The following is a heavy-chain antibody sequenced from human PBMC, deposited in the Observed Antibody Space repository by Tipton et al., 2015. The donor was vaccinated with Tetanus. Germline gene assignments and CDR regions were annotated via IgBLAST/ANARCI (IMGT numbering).Heavy chain of an antibody. D-gene: IGHD3-10*01. CDR2: FSVAASSA. J-gene: IGHJ4*03. V-gene: IGHV3-23*01. Sequence: SLRLSCAASGFTFSRNAMSWVRQAPGKGLEWVSTFSVAASSAYYADSVKGRFSISRDISKNTLFLQRNSLRADDTAVYYCAKGSGGGKRDAFDCWGQGTLVTVSS. CDR1: GFTFSRNA. CDR3: AKGSGGGKRDAFDC.